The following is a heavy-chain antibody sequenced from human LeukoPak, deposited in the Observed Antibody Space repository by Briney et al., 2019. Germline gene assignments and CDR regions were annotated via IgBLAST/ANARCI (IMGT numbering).Heavy chain of an antibody. D-gene: IGHD1-26*01. CDR2: INQDGSEK. Sequence: PGGSLRLSCAASGFTFSNYWMSWVRQAPGKGLEWVANINQDGSEKYYVDSVKGRFTMSRDNAKNSLYLRMNSLRAEDTAVYYCARNLYEIVGASNWFDPWGQGTLVTVSS. CDR1: GFTFSNYW. CDR3: ARNLYEIVGASNWFDP. V-gene: IGHV3-7*01. J-gene: IGHJ5*02.